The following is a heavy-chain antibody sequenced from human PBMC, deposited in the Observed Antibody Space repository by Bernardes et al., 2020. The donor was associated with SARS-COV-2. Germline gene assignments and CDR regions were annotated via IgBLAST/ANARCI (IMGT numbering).Heavy chain of an antibody. CDR1: GFTFSSCG. V-gene: IGHV3-30*18. CDR3: AKDYSSGWYINY. CDR2: ISYDGSNK. D-gene: IGHD6-19*01. Sequence: GGSLRLSCAASGFTFSSCGMHWVRQAPGKGLEWVAGISYDGSNKYYADSVKGRFTISRDSSKNTVYLQMSSLRADDTAIYYCAKDYSSGWYINYWGQGTLVTVSS. J-gene: IGHJ4*02.